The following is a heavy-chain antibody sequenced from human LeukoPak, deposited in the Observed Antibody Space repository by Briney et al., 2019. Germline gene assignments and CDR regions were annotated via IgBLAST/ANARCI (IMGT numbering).Heavy chain of an antibody. CDR3: TRGRSGDQTTFDI. CDR1: GFTFSSYA. Sequence: GGSLRLSCAASGFTFSSYAMHWVRQAPGKGLEWVAVISYDGSNKYYTDSVKGRFTISRDNAKNSLYLQMNSLRAEDTAVYYCTRGRSGDQTTFDIWGQGTMVTVSS. V-gene: IGHV3-30-3*01. D-gene: IGHD1-26*01. J-gene: IGHJ3*02. CDR2: ISYDGSNK.